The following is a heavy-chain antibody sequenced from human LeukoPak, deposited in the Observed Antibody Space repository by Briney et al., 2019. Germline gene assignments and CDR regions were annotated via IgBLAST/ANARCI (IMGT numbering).Heavy chain of an antibody. CDR3: ARSVDYGNSPFDD. J-gene: IGHJ4*02. CDR2: IYNRGSN. D-gene: IGHD4/OR15-4a*01. CDR1: GYSISSSNW. V-gene: IGHV4-28*01. Sequence: MSSETLSLTCAVSGYSISSSNWWGWIRQPQGKGLVWIGCIYNRGSNYYNPSLKSRVTMSAVTSKNQFSLTLSSVSAVDTAVYSWARSVDYGNSPFDDWGQGTLVTVSS.